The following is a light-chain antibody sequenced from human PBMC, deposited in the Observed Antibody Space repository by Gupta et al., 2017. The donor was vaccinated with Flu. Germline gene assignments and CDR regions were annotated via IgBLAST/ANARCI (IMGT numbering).Light chain of an antibody. CDR2: AAS. J-gene: IGKJ4*01. CDR1: QGISSW. V-gene: IGKV1-12*01. CDR3: QQWNSCPFT. Sequence: PSSVSASVGDRVTITWRARQGISSWLAWYQQKPGKAPKLLISAASRGKSGVPSRFSGSGYGTEFTLIISSRQPEDSAIYYCQQWNSCPFTFGRGTKVEI.